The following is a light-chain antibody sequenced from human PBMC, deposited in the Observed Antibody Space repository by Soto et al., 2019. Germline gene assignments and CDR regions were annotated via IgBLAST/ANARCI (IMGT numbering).Light chain of an antibody. CDR3: QQRDSGVT. J-gene: IGKJ5*01. V-gene: IGKV3-11*01. Sequence: EIVLTQSPATLSLSPGERATLSCRASASISTYLGWYQQKPGQPPRPLIYDASNRATGIPARFSGSGSGTDFTLTISSLEPEDSAVYYGQQRDSGVTFGQGTRLEIK. CDR2: DAS. CDR1: ASISTY.